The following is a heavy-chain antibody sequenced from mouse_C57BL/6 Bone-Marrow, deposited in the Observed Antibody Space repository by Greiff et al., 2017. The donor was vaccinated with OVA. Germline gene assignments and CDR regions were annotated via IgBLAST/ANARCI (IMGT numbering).Heavy chain of an antibody. J-gene: IGHJ4*01. CDR3: AREGWDDAMDY. CDR1: GYTFTSYW. V-gene: IGHV1-52*01. D-gene: IGHD3-3*01. Sequence: QVQLQQPGAELVRPGSSVKLSCKASGYTFTSYWMHWVKQRPIQGLEWIGNIDPSDSETHYNQKFKDKATLTVDKSSSTAYMQLSSLTSEDSAVYDCAREGWDDAMDYWGQGTSVTVSS. CDR2: IDPSDSET.